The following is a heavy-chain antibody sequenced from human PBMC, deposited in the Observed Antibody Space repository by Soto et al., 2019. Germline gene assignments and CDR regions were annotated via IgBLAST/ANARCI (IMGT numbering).Heavy chain of an antibody. J-gene: IGHJ4*02. V-gene: IGHV3-23*01. CDR2: VSPNGQGI. D-gene: IGHD3-10*01. Sequence: WGSLPLSCASSGFTLGRYGMSWARHAPGKGLEWVSAVSPNGQGIYYADSVRGRFTISRDFSKNTVFLHMDSLRAEDTAVYYCAKDRDYPRDYFHYWGQGTLVTVS. CDR1: GFTLGRYG. CDR3: AKDRDYPRDYFHY.